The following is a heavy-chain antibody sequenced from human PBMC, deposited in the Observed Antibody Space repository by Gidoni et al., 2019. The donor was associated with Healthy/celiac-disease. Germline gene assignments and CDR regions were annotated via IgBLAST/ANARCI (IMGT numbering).Heavy chain of an antibody. CDR2: IYYSGST. Sequence: LPLQESGPGLVKPSQTLPLPCTVSAGSISSSSYYWGWIRHPPGKGLEWIGSIYYSGSTYYNPSRKSRVTISVDTSKNQFSLKLSSVTAADTAVYYCASRIGDYYYYGMDVWGQGTTVTVSS. D-gene: IGHD3-3*01. CDR1: AGSISSSSYY. J-gene: IGHJ6*02. V-gene: IGHV4-39*01. CDR3: ASRIGDYYYYGMDV.